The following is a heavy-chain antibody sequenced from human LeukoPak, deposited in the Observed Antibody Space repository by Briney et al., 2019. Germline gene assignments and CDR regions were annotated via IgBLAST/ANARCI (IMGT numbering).Heavy chain of an antibody. V-gene: IGHV3-74*01. J-gene: IGHJ4*02. Sequence: PGGSLRLSCAASGNYWMHWVRQVPGKGLVWVSHINSDGSWTSYADSVKGRFTISKDNAKNTVYLQMNSLRAEDTAVYYCAKDAGTTTGGRFDYWGQGTLVTVSS. D-gene: IGHD1-14*01. CDR1: GNYW. CDR2: INSDGSWT. CDR3: AKDAGTTTGGRFDY.